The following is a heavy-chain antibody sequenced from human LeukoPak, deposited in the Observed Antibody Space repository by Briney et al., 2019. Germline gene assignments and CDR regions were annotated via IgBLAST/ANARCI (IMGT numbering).Heavy chain of an antibody. CDR2: IIPILGIA. CDR3: ARDAAVAGTTFDY. Sequence: SVKVSCKASGGTFSSYAISWVRQAPGQGLEWMGRIIPILGIANYAQKFQGRVTITADKSTSTAYMELSSLRSEDTAVYYCARDAAVAGTTFDYWGQGTLVTVSS. CDR1: GGTFSSYA. J-gene: IGHJ4*02. D-gene: IGHD6-19*01. V-gene: IGHV1-69*04.